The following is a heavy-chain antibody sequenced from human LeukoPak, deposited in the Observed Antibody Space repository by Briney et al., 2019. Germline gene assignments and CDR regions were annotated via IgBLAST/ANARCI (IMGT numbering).Heavy chain of an antibody. J-gene: IGHJ3*02. Sequence: PGGSLRLSCAASGYSVSSTYINWVRQAPGKGLEWVSLISTGGTTYYADSVKGRSTISRDNSKNTLYLQMSSLRAEDTAVYYCARDIGNSGAFDIWGQGTMVTVSS. CDR3: ARDIGNSGAFDI. V-gene: IGHV3-53*01. D-gene: IGHD4-23*01. CDR2: ISTGGTT. CDR1: GYSVSSTY.